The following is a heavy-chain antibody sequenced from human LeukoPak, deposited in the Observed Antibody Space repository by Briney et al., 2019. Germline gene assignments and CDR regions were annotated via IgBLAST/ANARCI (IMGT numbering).Heavy chain of an antibody. D-gene: IGHD6-19*01. CDR2: ISGSTIYI. Sequence: GGSLRLSCAASGFTFTSYSMNWVRQAPGKGLEWVSSISGSTIYIYYADSVKGRFTISRDNAKNSLYLQMNSLRAEDTAVYYCARDRGIAVAGTFDYWGQGTLVTVSS. J-gene: IGHJ4*02. CDR1: GFTFTSYS. V-gene: IGHV3-21*01. CDR3: ARDRGIAVAGTFDY.